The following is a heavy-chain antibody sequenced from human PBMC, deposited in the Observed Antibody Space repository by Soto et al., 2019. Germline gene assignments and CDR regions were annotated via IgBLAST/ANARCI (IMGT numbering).Heavy chain of an antibody. CDR1: GFTFISSF. CDR3: AIYYRGRGPYFFAY. V-gene: IGHV3-7*03. D-gene: IGHD1-26*01. J-gene: IGHJ4*02. Sequence: GGSLRLSCVASGFTFISSFMGWIRQAPGKGLEWGANINQDGGVTYYVDSVEGRFTISRDNTKDSLYLQMNSLRGEDTAIYYWAIYYRGRGPYFFAYWGRETPPPVSS. CDR2: INQDGGVT.